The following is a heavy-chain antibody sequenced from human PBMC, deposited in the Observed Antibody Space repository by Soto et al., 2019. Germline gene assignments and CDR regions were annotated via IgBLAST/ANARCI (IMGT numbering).Heavy chain of an antibody. CDR3: ASDGFAYSPSSECYSY. CDR1: GFTFRSQW. CDR2: IKQDGGKK. J-gene: IGHJ4*02. D-gene: IGHD6-13*01. V-gene: IGHV3-7*01. Sequence: PEGPLTVACAAAGFTFRSQWLNWVEQTPGQGLGMVANIKQDGGKKHNVNPVKGRFTISRDNAKNSLLLQMNSLRVEDTGVYYFASDGFAYSPSSECYSYRGTGTPVTV.